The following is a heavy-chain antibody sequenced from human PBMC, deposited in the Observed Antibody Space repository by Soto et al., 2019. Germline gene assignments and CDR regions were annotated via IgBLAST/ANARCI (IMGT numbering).Heavy chain of an antibody. CDR1: GFTFSSYA. Sequence: AGSLRLSCAASGFTFSSYAMSWVRHAPGKGLEWVSAISGSGGSTYYADSVKGRFTISRDKSKNTLYLQMNSLGAEDTAVYYCAKWGDYSYGSGSAFDIWGQGTMVTVSS. CDR2: ISGSGGST. J-gene: IGHJ3*02. V-gene: IGHV3-23*01. CDR3: AKWGDYSYGSGSAFDI. D-gene: IGHD3-10*01.